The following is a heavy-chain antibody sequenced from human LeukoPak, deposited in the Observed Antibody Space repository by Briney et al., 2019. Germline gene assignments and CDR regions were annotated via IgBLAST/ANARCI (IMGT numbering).Heavy chain of an antibody. CDR1: GYTFTAYY. CDR3: ARGLGDYVAVDY. Sequence: GASVKVSCKTSGYTFTAYYVHWVRQAPGQGLEWMGWINPDRGGTNYAQKFQARVTMTGDTSIRTAYMELNSLRSDDTAVYYCARGLGDYVAVDYWGQGTLVTVSS. V-gene: IGHV1-2*02. CDR2: INPDRGGT. D-gene: IGHD4-17*01. J-gene: IGHJ4*02.